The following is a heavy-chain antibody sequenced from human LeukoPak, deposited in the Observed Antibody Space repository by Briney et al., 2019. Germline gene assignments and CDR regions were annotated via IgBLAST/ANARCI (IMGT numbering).Heavy chain of an antibody. J-gene: IGHJ5*01. CDR2: VSYDGSNE. V-gene: IGHV3-30*01. CDR3: AKGAGVELLIELDS. Sequence: GGSLRLSCAASGFTLSNFAMHWVRQAPGKGLEWVAVVSYDGSNEYHAASVKGRFTISRDNSGSKLHLQMNSLRPEDTAVYYCAKGAGVELLIELDSWGQGALVTVSS. D-gene: IGHD1-26*01. CDR1: GFTLSNFA.